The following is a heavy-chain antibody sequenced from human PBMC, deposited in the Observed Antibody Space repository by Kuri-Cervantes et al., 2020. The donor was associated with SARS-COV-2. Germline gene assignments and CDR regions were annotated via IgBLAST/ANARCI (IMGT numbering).Heavy chain of an antibody. CDR3: ARLSRRYCSSTSCTPYYFDY. CDR1: GYSISSGYY. J-gene: IGHJ4*02. CDR2: IYHSGST. V-gene: IGHV4-38-2*02. Sequence: SETLSLTCTVSGYSISSGYYWGWIRQPPGKGLEWIGCIYHSGSTYYNPSLKSRVTISVDTSKNQFSLKLSSVTAADTAVYYCARLSRRYCSSTSCTPYYFDYWGQGTLVTVSS. D-gene: IGHD2-2*01.